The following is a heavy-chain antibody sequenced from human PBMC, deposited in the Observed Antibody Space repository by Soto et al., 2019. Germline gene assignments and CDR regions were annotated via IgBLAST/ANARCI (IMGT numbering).Heavy chain of an antibody. V-gene: IGHV3-23*01. D-gene: IGHD2-2*01. CDR2: IRGGGGRI. CDR1: GFTFSNYD. CDR3: AKRPASLVCFDY. Sequence: EVQLLESGGGLVQPGGSLRLSCAASGFTFSNYDMSWVRQAPGKGLEWVSTIRGGGGRIYYADSVKGRFTISRDNSKNTLDMPTNSLRAKDTAVYYCAKRPASLVCFDYWGQGTLVTVSS. J-gene: IGHJ4*02.